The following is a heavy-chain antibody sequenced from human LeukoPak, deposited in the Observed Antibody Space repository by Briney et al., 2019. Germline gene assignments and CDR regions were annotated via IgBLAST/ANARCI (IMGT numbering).Heavy chain of an antibody. Sequence: PGGSLRLSCAASGFTFDDYAMHWVRQARGKGLEWVSLISGDGGSTYYADSVKGRFTISRDNSKNSPYLQMNSLRTEDTALYYCAKDMEVVTASRYYYYGMDVWGQGTTVTVSS. CDR1: GFTFDDYA. V-gene: IGHV3-43*02. D-gene: IGHD2-21*02. J-gene: IGHJ6*02. CDR3: AKDMEVVTASRYYYYGMDV. CDR2: ISGDGGST.